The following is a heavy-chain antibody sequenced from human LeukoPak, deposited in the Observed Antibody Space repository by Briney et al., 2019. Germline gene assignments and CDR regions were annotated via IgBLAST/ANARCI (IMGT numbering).Heavy chain of an antibody. CDR2: ISYDGSNK. D-gene: IGHD6-13*01. CDR1: GFTFSSYE. Sequence: GGSLRLSCAASGFTFSSYEMNWVRQAPGKGLEWVAVISYDGSNKYYADSVKGRFTISRDNSKNTLYLQMNSLRAEDTAVYYCARSFTAAGNYFDYWGRGTLVTVSS. CDR3: ARSFTAAGNYFDY. J-gene: IGHJ4*02. V-gene: IGHV3-30*04.